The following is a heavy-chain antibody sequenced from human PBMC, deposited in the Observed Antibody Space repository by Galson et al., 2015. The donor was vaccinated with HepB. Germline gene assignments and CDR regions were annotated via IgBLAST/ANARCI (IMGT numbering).Heavy chain of an antibody. CDR2: IDWDVDK. V-gene: IGHV2-70*11. J-gene: IGHJ6*03. CDR3: ARTRGYYDFWSGPPRTGYYYMDV. CDR1: GFSLSTSGMC. Sequence: PALVKPTQTLTLTCTFSGFSLSTSGMCVSWIRQPPGKALEWLARIDWDVDKYYSTSLKTRLTISKDTSKNQVVLTMTNMDPVDTATYYCARTRGYYDFWSGPPRTGYYYMDVWGKGTTVTISS. D-gene: IGHD3-3*01.